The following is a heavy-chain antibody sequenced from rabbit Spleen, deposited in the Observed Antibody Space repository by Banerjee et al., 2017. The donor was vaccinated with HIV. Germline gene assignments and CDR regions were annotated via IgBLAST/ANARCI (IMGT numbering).Heavy chain of an antibody. CDR3: ARDVQGGSDWTFNL. CDR1: GFSFSNSYW. D-gene: IGHD8-1*01. CDR2: IRGANSGDI. J-gene: IGHJ4*01. Sequence: EESGGGLVQPEGSLTLTCTVSGFSFSNSYWICWVRQPPGKRPEWIGCIRGANSGDIWYANWATGRFTISKTSPTTVTLQMTSLIVADTATYFCARDVQGGSDWTFNLWGQGTLVTVS. V-gene: IGHV1S45*01.